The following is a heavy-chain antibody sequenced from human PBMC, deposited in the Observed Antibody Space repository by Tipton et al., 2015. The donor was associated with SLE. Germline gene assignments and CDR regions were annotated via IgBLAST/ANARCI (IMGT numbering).Heavy chain of an antibody. D-gene: IGHD2-21*01. J-gene: IGHJ4*02. Sequence: GSLRLSCIASGFIFSSYSMSWVRQAPGKGLEWVANIKQDGSEKDYVDSVKGRFTISRDNAKNSLYLQMNSLRVEDTAVYYCASSFYCGGDCYPYYFDYWGQGTLVTVSS. CDR3: ASSFYCGGDCYPYYFDY. CDR1: GFIFSSYS. CDR2: IKQDGSEK. V-gene: IGHV3-7*01.